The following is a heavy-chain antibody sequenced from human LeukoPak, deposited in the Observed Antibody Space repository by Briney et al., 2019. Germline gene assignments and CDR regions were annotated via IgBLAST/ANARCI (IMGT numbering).Heavy chain of an antibody. D-gene: IGHD3-3*01. CDR1: GYTFTGYY. CDR2: IIPIFGTA. Sequence: GASVKVSCKASGYTFTGYYMHWVRQAPGQGLEWMGGIIPIFGTANYAQKFQGRVTITADESTSTAYMELSSLRSEDTAVYYCAREITIFGVATSNWFDPWGQGTLVTVSS. J-gene: IGHJ5*02. CDR3: AREITIFGVATSNWFDP. V-gene: IGHV1-69*13.